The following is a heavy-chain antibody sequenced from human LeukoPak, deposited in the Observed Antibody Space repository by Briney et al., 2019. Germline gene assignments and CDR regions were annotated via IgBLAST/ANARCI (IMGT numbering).Heavy chain of an antibody. Sequence: SGTLSLTCTVSGGSIRSTNYYWSWIRQDPAKGLEWIGYIYHSGSTYYNPALKSRVTISLDTSKNQFSLKLRSVTAADTAVYYCTRANYYDSTGYLPVVYPSDYWGQGTLVTVSS. CDR3: TRANYYDSTGYLPVVYPSDY. CDR2: IYHSGST. V-gene: IGHV4-31*03. D-gene: IGHD3-22*01. CDR1: GGSIRSTNYY. J-gene: IGHJ4*02.